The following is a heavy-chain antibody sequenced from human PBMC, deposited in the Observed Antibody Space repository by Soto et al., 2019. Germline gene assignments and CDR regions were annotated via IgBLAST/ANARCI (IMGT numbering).Heavy chain of an antibody. CDR2: IYSGNT. D-gene: IGHD4-17*01. J-gene: IGHJ4*02. CDR3: GRISSHGEDAY. CDR1: GGSISGYY. Sequence: QVQLQESGPGVVKPSETLSLTCTISGGSISGYYWTWIRQSPGKGLEYIGYIYSGNTNYNPSLNRRVTISVDTSKNHFSLKLSSVTAADTAVYYCGRISSHGEDAYWGQGTVVTVSS. V-gene: IGHV4-59*08.